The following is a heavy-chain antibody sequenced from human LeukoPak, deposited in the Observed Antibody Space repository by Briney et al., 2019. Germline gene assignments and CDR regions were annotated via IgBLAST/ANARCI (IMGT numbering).Heavy chain of an antibody. J-gene: IGHJ4*02. Sequence: SETLSLTCTVSGGSISSHYWSWIRQPPGKGLEWIGYTYYSGSTNYNPSLKSRVTISVDTSKNQFSLKLSSVTAADTAVYYCARQYYFDYWGQGTLVTVSS. CDR3: ARQYYFDY. CDR1: GGSISSHY. V-gene: IGHV4-59*08. CDR2: TYYSGST.